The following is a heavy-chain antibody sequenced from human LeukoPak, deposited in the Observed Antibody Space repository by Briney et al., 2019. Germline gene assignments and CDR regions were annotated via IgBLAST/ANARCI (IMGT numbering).Heavy chain of an antibody. Sequence: PGGSLRLSCAASGFTFSSYWMHWVRQAPGKGLEWVSGISASGGDRYYAGSVKGRFTISRDNSKNTLFLQMNGLRAEDTALYYCAKAYGDQPYYFDYWGQGVLVTVSS. CDR3: AKAYGDQPYYFDY. J-gene: IGHJ4*02. CDR2: ISASGGDR. V-gene: IGHV3-23*01. CDR1: GFTFSSYW. D-gene: IGHD4-17*01.